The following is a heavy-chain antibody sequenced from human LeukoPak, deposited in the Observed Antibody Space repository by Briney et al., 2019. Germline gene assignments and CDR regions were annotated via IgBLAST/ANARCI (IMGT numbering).Heavy chain of an antibody. CDR3: ASPIAAARDFDY. Sequence: KPGGSLRLSCAASGFTFSSYSMNWVRQAPGKGLEWVSSISSSSSYIYYADSVKGRFTISRDNAKNSLYLQMNSLRAEDTAVYYCASPIAAARDFDYWGQGTLVTVSS. CDR2: ISSSSSYI. J-gene: IGHJ4*02. D-gene: IGHD6-13*01. V-gene: IGHV3-21*01. CDR1: GFTFSSYS.